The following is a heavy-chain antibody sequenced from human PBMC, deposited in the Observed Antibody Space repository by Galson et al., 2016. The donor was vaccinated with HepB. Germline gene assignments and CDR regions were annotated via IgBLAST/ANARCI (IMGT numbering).Heavy chain of an antibody. J-gene: IGHJ4*02. D-gene: IGHD3-3*02. CDR2: ISGRGGTT. Sequence: ISGRGGTTHYADSVKGRFTISRDNAKNSLYLQMNSLRDEDTAVYYCARAAHPAAFDYWGQGTLVTVSS. V-gene: IGHV3-11*04. CDR3: ARAAHPAAFDY.